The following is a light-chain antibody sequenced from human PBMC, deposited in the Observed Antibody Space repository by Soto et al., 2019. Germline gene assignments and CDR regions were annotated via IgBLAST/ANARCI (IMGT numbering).Light chain of an antibody. Sequence: QSALTQPASVSGSHGQSITISCTGTSSDVGGYNYVSWYQQNPGTAPKVMIYEVSNRPSGVSNRFSGSKSGNTASLTISGLQAEDEADYYCSSYTTSGTPVFGGGTNLTVL. CDR3: SSYTTSGTPV. CDR2: EVS. J-gene: IGLJ3*02. CDR1: SSDVGGYNY. V-gene: IGLV2-14*01.